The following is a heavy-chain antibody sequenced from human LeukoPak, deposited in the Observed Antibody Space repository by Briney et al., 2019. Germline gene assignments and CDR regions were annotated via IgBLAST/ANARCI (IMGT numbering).Heavy chain of an antibody. CDR3: SRDRPHNWFDP. V-gene: IGHV3-74*01. J-gene: IGHJ5*02. CDR1: GFTFNNHW. CDR2: IDNVGSNT. Sequence: PGGSLRLSCAASGFTFNNHWMHWVRQVPGKGLEWVSRIDNVGSNTIYADSVKARFTISRDNAKNTLYLQMNSLRAEDTAMYYCSRDRPHNWFDPWGQGTLVTVSS.